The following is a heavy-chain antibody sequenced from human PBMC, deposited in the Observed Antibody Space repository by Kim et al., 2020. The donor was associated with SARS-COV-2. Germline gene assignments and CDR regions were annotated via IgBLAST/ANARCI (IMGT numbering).Heavy chain of an antibody. CDR2: ISAYNGNT. J-gene: IGHJ6*03. Sequence: ASVKVSCKASGYTFTSYGISWVRQAPGQGLEWMGWISAYNGNTNYAQKLQGRVTMTTDTSTSTAYMELRSLRSDDTAVYYCARDAVLLWFGERKLEVYYYMDVWGKGTTVTVSS. D-gene: IGHD3-10*01. V-gene: IGHV1-18*01. CDR3: ARDAVLLWFGERKLEVYYYMDV. CDR1: GYTFTSYG.